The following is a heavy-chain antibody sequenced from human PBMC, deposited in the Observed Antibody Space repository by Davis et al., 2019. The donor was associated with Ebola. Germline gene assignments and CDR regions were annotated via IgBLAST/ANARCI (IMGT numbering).Heavy chain of an antibody. CDR3: TKDFTIST. CDR1: GFTFSDFA. CDR2: IKSKADGGAI. J-gene: IGHJ5*02. D-gene: IGHD3-3*01. Sequence: GESLKISCAASGFTFSDFALSWVRQAPGKGLEWVGRIKSKADGGAIDYAAPVKGRFTISRDNSKNMLYLEMNSVRAEDTATYYCTKDFTISTWGQGTLVTVSS. V-gene: IGHV3-15*01.